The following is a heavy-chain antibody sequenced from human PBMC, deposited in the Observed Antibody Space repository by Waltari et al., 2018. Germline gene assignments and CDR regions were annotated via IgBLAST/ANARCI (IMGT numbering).Heavy chain of an antibody. V-gene: IGHV3-53*01. CDR3: ARDYCDRTSCSVA. CDR2: IYSGGST. Sequence: EVQLVESGGDLIQPGGSLRLSCAAPGFPVSSNYMSWVRQAPGKGLEWVSIIYSGGSTYYGDSVKGRFTISRDSSKTTLYLQMNSLRAEDTAVYYCARDYCDRTSCSVAWGQGTLVTVSS. CDR1: GFPVSSNY. J-gene: IGHJ5*02. D-gene: IGHD2-2*01.